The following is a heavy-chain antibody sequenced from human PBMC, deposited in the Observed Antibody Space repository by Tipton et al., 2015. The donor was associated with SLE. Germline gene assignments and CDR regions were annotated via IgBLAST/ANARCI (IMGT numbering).Heavy chain of an antibody. J-gene: IGHJ2*01. V-gene: IGHV4-59*08. CDR2: AFYSGTT. D-gene: IGHD1-14*01. CDR3: GRHRRSVNLPDGYFDL. Sequence: TLSLTCSVSGGSISSYYWSWIRQPPGKGLEWIGYAFYSGTTDSNPSLKSRVTMSIDTSKNQFSLRLSSVTAADTAIYYCGRHRRSVNLPDGYFDLWGRGTLVTVSS. CDR1: GGSISSYY.